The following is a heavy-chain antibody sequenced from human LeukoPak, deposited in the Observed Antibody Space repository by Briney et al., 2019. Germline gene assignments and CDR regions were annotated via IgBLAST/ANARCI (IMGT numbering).Heavy chain of an antibody. CDR1: GAPISRFH. CDR2: LFHSGST. Sequence: SETLSLTCTVSGAPISRFHWTWIRQPPGKRLEWIGSLFHSGSTNYNPSLKSRVTMSVDTSKNQFSLNLNSVTAADTDVYFCARDLSDYAFDVWGQGTMVTVSS. D-gene: IGHD2-21*02. J-gene: IGHJ3*01. CDR3: ARDLSDYAFDV. V-gene: IGHV4-59*01.